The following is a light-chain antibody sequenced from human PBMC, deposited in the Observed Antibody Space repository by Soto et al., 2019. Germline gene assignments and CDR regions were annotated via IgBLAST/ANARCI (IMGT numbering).Light chain of an antibody. CDR1: SSDIGRYNY. V-gene: IGLV2-14*01. CDR2: EVS. CDR3: TSYTTTSAVI. J-gene: IGLJ2*01. Sequence: QSVLSQPASVPGSPGQSITISCTGTSSDIGRYNYVSWYQQHPGMAPQLLIYEVSDRPSGVSNRFSGSKSGNTASLTISGLQAEDEADYFCTSYTTTSAVIFGGGTKVTVL.